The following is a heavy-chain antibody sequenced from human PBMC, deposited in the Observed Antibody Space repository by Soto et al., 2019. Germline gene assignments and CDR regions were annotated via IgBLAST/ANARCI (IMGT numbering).Heavy chain of an antibody. CDR2: IIPIFGTA. V-gene: IGHV1-69*13. CDR3: ARVSLGGGYYYGMDV. D-gene: IGHD3-10*01. Sequence: ASVKVSCKASGGTFSSYAISWVRQAPGQGLEWMGGIIPIFGTANYAQKFQGRVTITADESTSTAYMELSSLRSEDTAVYYCARVSLGGGYYYGMDVWGQGTTVTVSS. J-gene: IGHJ6*02. CDR1: GGTFSSYA.